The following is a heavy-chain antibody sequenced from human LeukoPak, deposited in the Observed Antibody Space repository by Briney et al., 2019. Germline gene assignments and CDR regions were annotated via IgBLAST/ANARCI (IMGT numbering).Heavy chain of an antibody. Sequence: GASVKVSCKASGYTFTGYYMHWVRQAPGQGLEWMGWINPNSGGTNYAQKFQGRVTMTRDTSISTAYMELSRLRSDDTAVYYCARELARFLEWLFPHWGQGTLVTVSS. V-gene: IGHV1-2*02. CDR2: INPNSGGT. J-gene: IGHJ1*01. CDR3: ARELARFLEWLFPH. D-gene: IGHD3-3*01. CDR1: GYTFTGYY.